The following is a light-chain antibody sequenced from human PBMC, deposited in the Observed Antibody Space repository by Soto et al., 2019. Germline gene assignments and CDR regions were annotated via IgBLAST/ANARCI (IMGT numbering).Light chain of an antibody. CDR1: TGAVTSGHY. J-gene: IGLJ2*01. CDR3: LVSYSDVRI. Sequence: QAVVTQEPSLTVSPGGTVTLTCGSSTGAVTSGHYPYWFQQKPGQAPRTVIYDTNNQHSWTPARFSGSLLGGKAALTLSGAQPEDEAEYYCLVSYSDVRIFGGGTKVTVL. CDR2: DTN. V-gene: IGLV7-46*01.